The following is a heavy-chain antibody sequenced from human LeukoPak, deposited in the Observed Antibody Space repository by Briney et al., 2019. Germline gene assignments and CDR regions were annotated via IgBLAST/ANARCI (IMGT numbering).Heavy chain of an antibody. V-gene: IGHV3-23*01. J-gene: IGHJ6*03. CDR3: AKDSSSYDWGYMDV. CDR2: IGGSDGRT. Sequence: GGSLRLSCAASGFTFSTYAMSWVRQAPGKGLEWVSLIGGSDGRTRYADSVKGRFTISRDNSKNTLYLEMNSLRAEDTAVYYCAKDSSSYDWGYMDVWGKGTRSRSP. D-gene: IGHD3-22*01. CDR1: GFTFSTYA.